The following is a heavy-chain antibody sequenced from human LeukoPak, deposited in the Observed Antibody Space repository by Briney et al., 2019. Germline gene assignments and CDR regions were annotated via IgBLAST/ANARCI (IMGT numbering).Heavy chain of an antibody. D-gene: IGHD6-13*01. V-gene: IGHV4-4*07. CDR3: ARVGGSWYMGAFVM. Sequence: SETLSLTCTVSGGSISSYYWSWFRQPAGKGLEWIGRIYTSGSSSYNHSLKSRVTVSTDTSKNQISLNLRSVTAADTAVYYCARVGGSWYMGAFVMWGQGTRVTVSS. CDR2: IYTSGSS. J-gene: IGHJ3*02. CDR1: GGSISSYY.